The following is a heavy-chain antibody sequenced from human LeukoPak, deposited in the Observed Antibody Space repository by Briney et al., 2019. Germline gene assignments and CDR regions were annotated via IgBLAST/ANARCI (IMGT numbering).Heavy chain of an antibody. CDR3: ASTGGYGDFDY. CDR1: GGTFSSYA. CDR2: IIPILGIA. J-gene: IGHJ4*02. D-gene: IGHD4-17*01. Sequence: ASVKVSCKASGGTFSSYAISWVRQAPEQGLEWMGRIIPILGIANYAQKLQGRVTITADKSTSTAYMELSSLRSEDTAVYYCASTGGYGDFDYWGQGTLVTVSS. V-gene: IGHV1-69*04.